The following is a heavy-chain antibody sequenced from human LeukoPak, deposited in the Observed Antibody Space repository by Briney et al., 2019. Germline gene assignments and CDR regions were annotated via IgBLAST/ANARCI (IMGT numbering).Heavy chain of an antibody. V-gene: IGHV4-39*01. Sequence: TASETLSLTCTVSGDSISSSGDYWGWIRQPPGKGLEWIGNIYYSGSTYYSPSLKSRVTIAVDTSKNQFSLKLTSVTAADTAVYYCARVGATYPHYYMDVWGKGTTVTVAS. CDR3: ARVGATYPHYYMDV. CDR1: GDSISSSGDY. CDR2: IYYSGST. D-gene: IGHD3-16*01. J-gene: IGHJ6*03.